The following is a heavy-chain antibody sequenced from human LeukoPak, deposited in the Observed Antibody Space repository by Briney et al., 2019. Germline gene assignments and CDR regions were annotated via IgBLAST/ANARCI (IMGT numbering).Heavy chain of an antibody. D-gene: IGHD3-9*01. CDR1: GGSFSGYY. CDR3: AGVRGLRYFDY. V-gene: IGHV4-34*01. CDR2: INHSGST. J-gene: IGHJ4*02. Sequence: SETLSLTCAVYGGSFSGYYWSWIRQPPGKGLEWIGEINHSGSTNYNPSLKSRVTISVDTSKNQFSLKLSSVTAADTAVYYCAGVRGLRYFDYWGQGTLVTVSS.